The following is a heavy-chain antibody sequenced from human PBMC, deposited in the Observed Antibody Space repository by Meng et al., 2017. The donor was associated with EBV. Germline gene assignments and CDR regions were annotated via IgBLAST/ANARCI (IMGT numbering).Heavy chain of an antibody. D-gene: IGHD6-13*01. CDR3: AHRRDEYSSSWYGWFDP. V-gene: IGHV2-5*02. J-gene: IGHJ5*02. CDR2: IYWDDDK. CDR1: GFSLSTSGVG. Sequence: HITLKESGPTLVKPTQTLTLTCTFSGFSLSTSGVGVGWIRQPPGKALEWLTLIYWDDDKRYSPSLKSRLTITKDTSKNQVVLTMTNMDPVDTATYYCAHRRDEYSSSWYGWFDPWGQGTLVTVSS.